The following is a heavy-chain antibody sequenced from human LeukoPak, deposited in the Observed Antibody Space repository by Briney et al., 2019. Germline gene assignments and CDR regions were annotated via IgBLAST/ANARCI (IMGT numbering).Heavy chain of an antibody. Sequence: GGSLSLSCAASGFTFSSYAMSRVRQAPGKGLEWVSAISGSGGSTYYADSVKGRFTISRDDSKNTLYLQMNSLRAEDTAVYYCAKAGLGIFDYWGQGTLVTVSS. V-gene: IGHV3-23*01. CDR3: AKAGLGIFDY. CDR1: GFTFSSYA. CDR2: ISGSGGST. D-gene: IGHD7-27*01. J-gene: IGHJ4*02.